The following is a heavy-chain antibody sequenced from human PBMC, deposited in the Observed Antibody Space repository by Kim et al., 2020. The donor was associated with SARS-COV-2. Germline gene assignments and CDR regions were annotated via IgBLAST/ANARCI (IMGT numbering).Heavy chain of an antibody. V-gene: IGHV4-39*01. D-gene: IGHD2-15*01. Sequence: SETLSLTCTVSGGSVSSSSFYGGWIRQPPGKGLEWIGTISYSGTTYFNPSLKSRVTISVDSSKNQFSLRLTAVTAADSAVYYCARWAGGWAFYWYFDLWCRGSLISVCS. CDR2: ISYSGTT. J-gene: IGHJ2*01. CDR1: GGSVSSSSFY. CDR3: ARWAGGWAFYWYFDL.